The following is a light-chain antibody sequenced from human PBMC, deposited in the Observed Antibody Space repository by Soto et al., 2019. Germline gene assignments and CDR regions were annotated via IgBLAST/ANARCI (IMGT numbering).Light chain of an antibody. CDR1: QSINSL. Sequence: DIQMTQSPSTLSASVGDRVTITCRASQSINSLLAWYQQKPGKAPKLLIYRASSLESGVPSRFSGSGSGTEFTLTISSLQPDDFASYYCQQYSSYPWTFGQGTKVEIK. V-gene: IGKV1-5*03. J-gene: IGKJ1*01. CDR2: RAS. CDR3: QQYSSYPWT.